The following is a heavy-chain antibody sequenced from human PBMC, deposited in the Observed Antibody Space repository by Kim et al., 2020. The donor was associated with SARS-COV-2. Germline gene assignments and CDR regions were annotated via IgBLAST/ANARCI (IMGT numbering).Heavy chain of an antibody. D-gene: IGHD3-10*01. J-gene: IGHJ3*02. CDR3: AGVFYNSGRTNAFDI. Sequence: ADSVKGRFTISRDDAKNTLFLQMNSLRAEDTAVYYCAGVFYNSGRTNAFDIWGQGTMVTVSS. V-gene: IGHV3-74*01.